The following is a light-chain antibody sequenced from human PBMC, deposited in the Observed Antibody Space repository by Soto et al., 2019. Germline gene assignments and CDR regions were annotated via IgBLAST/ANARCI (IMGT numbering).Light chain of an antibody. Sequence: DIQMTQSPSSLSASVGDRVTITCRASQSISIYLNWYQQKPGKAPKVLIYAASSLQSGVPSRFSGSGSGTDFSLTINSLQPEDFAPYYCQQSSRTPFTFGGGTKVEI. CDR2: AAS. CDR3: QQSSRTPFT. CDR1: QSISIY. J-gene: IGKJ4*01. V-gene: IGKV1-39*01.